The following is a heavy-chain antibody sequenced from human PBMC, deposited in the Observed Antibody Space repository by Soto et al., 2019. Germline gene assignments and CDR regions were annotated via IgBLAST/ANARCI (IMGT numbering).Heavy chain of an antibody. Sequence: GSLRLSCAVSGFTFSTYAMHWVRQAPGKGLEWVAVISYDGSNTYYADSVKGRFTISRDNMLYLQMNSLRAEDTAVYYCARDQGRSITCQLDYWGQGTLVTVSS. CDR3: ARDQGRSITCQLDY. D-gene: IGHD2-2*01. CDR2: ISYDGSNT. CDR1: GFTFSTYA. V-gene: IGHV3-30-3*01. J-gene: IGHJ4*02.